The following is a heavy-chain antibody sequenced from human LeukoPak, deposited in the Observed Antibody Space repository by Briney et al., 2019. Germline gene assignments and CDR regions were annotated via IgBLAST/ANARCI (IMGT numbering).Heavy chain of an antibody. Sequence: EASVKVSCKASGYTFTGYYMHWVRQAPGQGLEWMGWINPNSGGTNYAQKFQGRVTMTRDTSISTAYMELSRLRSDDTAVYYCARVPYSSSWYRSPHFVYWGQGTLVTVSS. D-gene: IGHD6-13*01. CDR2: INPNSGGT. CDR3: ARVPYSSSWYRSPHFVY. V-gene: IGHV1-2*02. J-gene: IGHJ4*02. CDR1: GYTFTGYY.